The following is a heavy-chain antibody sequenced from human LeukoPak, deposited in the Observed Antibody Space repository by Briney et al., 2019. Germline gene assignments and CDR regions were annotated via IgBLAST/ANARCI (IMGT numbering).Heavy chain of an antibody. CDR2: INHSGST. D-gene: IGHD3-22*01. J-gene: IGHJ3*02. V-gene: IGHV4-34*01. CDR1: GGSFSGYY. Sequence: SETLSLTCAVYGGSFSGYYWSWIRQPPGKGLEWIGEINHSGSTNYNPSLKSRVTISVDTSKNQFSLKLSSVTAADTAVYYCARGGFGYYYDSSAATHAFDIWGQGTMVTVSS. CDR3: ARGGFGYYYDSSAATHAFDI.